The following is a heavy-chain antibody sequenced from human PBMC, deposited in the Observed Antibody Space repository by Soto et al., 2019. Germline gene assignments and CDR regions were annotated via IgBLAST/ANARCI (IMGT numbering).Heavy chain of an antibody. CDR3: ARAVAPYLGTWFDP. V-gene: IGHV4-30-2*01. CDR2: IYHSGST. D-gene: IGHD3-16*01. Sequence: QLQLQESGSGLVKPSQTLSLTCAVSGGSISSGNSYSWSWIRRPPGKALEWIGSIYHSGSTSYNPSLKGQVSMSVVKSTNQFSLNLSSVTAADMAVYYCARAVAPYLGTWFDPWGQGTLVIVSS. CDR1: GGSISSGNSYS. J-gene: IGHJ5*02.